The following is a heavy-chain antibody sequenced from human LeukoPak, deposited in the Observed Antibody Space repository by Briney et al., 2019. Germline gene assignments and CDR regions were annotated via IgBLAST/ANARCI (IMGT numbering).Heavy chain of an antibody. CDR3: TTDSLPDIGSSTSWQAY. CDR2: IKSKTDGGTT. V-gene: IGHV3-15*01. D-gene: IGHD2-2*01. CDR1: GFTFSNAW. Sequence: GGSLRLFCAASGFTFSNAWMSWVRQAPGKGLEWVGRIKSKTDGGTTDYAAPVKGRFTISRDDSKNKLDLQMNSLKTEDTAVYYCTTDSLPDIGSSTSWQAYWGQGTLVTVSS. J-gene: IGHJ4*02.